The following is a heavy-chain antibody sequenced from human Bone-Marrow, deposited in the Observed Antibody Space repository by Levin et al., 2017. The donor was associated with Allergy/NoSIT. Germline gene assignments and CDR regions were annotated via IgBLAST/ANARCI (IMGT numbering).Heavy chain of an antibody. D-gene: IGHD1-26*01. CDR3: ARTVSGFHDY. J-gene: IGHJ4*02. CDR1: GFTFVTYW. Sequence: PGGSLRLSCAASGFTFVTYWMTWVRQAPGKGLEWVANIRQDGIEKYYVDSVRSRFTISRDNADNSLILQMNSLRVDDTAIYYCARTVSGFHDYWGQGTLVTVSS. CDR2: IRQDGIEK. V-gene: IGHV3-7*01.